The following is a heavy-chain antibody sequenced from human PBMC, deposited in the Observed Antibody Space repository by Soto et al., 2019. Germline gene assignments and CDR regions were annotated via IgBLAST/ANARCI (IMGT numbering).Heavy chain of an antibody. CDR1: GSSISTYY. D-gene: IGHD2-15*01. J-gene: IGHJ5*02. V-gene: IGHV4-59*01. CDR3: ARDLKEYCSDGKCNWFDP. Sequence: SETLSLTCTFSGSSISTYYWSWIRQPPGKGLEWIGYISYSGSTNYNPSLKSRVTISFDASKNEISLQVRSATAADAAVYYCARDLKEYCSDGKCNWFDPWGQGTLVTVSS. CDR2: ISYSGST.